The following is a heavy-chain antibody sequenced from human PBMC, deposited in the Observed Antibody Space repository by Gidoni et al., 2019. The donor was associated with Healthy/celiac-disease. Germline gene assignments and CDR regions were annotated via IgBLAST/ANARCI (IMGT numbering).Heavy chain of an antibody. V-gene: IGHV3-49*05. CDR2: IRSKAYGVTT. CDR1: GFTFGDYA. J-gene: IGHJ6*02. CDR3: TRPPSYGMDV. Sequence: EVQLVESGGGLVKPGRSLRLSCTASGFTFGDYAMSWFRQVPGKGLEWVGFIRSKAYGVTTDYASSVKGRFTISRDDSKSIAYLQMNSLKTEDTAVYYCTRPPSYGMDVWGQGTTVTVSS.